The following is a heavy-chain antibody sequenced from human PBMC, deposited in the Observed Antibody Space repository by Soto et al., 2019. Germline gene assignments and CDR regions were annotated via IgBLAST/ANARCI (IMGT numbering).Heavy chain of an antibody. V-gene: IGHV3-30*18. J-gene: IGHJ4*02. Sequence: GGSLRLSCAASGFTFSDYGMHWVRQPPGKGLEWVAVISYDGNKKYYGDSVKGRFTISRDNSKNTLYVQMNSLRAEDTAVYYCVKDQGGFDSWGQGALVTISS. D-gene: IGHD3-16*01. CDR2: ISYDGNKK. CDR3: VKDQGGFDS. CDR1: GFTFSDYG.